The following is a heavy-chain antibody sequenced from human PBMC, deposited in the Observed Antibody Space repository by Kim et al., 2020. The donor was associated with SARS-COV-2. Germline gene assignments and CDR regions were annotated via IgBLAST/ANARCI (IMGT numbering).Heavy chain of an antibody. V-gene: IGHV3-23*01. CDR1: GFTFSNYA. J-gene: IGHJ4*02. CDR2: ISDSGGGT. CDR3: VKDFPD. Sequence: GGSLRLSCAASGFTFSNYAMTWVRQAPGKGLEWVAIISDSGGGTYHADSVRGRFTISRDNSRNTLYLQMNSLRAEDKAVYYCVKDFPDRGQGTLVTVSS.